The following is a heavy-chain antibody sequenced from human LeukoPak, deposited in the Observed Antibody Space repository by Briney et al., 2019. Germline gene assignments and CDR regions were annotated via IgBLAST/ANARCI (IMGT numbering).Heavy chain of an antibody. D-gene: IGHD3-22*01. CDR1: GGSIISNY. CDR2: IYGSGIT. Sequence: SSETLSLTCTVSGGSIISNYWSWIRQSAGTGLEWVGRIYGSGITDYNPSLKSRVTMSLDTSRKQFSLRLTSVTAADTAVYYCARLKFYDSTGYSPGYHMDVWGKGTTVSVFS. V-gene: IGHV4-4*07. J-gene: IGHJ6*03. CDR3: ARLKFYDSTGYSPGYHMDV.